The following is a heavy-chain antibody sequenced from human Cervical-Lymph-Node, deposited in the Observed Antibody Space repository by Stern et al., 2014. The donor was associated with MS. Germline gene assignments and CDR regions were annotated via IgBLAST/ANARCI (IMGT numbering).Heavy chain of an antibody. V-gene: IGHV1-69*01. D-gene: IGHD1-26*01. CDR1: GGSFRSYA. CDR2: IIPTFGTA. J-gene: IGHJ5*02. Sequence: VQLVESGAEVKKPGSSVKVSCKASGGSFRSYAITWVRQAPGQGLEWMGGIIPTFGTANYAQKFQGRVTITADDSTSTAYMELSSLTSEDTAVYYCARGPRSQSGGSSWFDPWVQGTLVTVSS. CDR3: ARGPRSQSGGSSWFDP.